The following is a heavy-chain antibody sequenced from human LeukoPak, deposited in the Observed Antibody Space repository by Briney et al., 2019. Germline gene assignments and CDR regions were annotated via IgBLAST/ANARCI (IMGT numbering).Heavy chain of an antibody. CDR2: ISGSGGST. D-gene: IGHD3-22*01. CDR1: GFTFSSYW. Sequence: PGGSLRLSCAASGFTFSSYWMSWVRQAPGKGLEWVSAISGSGGSTYYAASVKGRFTISRDNSKNTLYLQMNSLRAEDTAVYYCAKAAEANMIVVVHFDYWGQGTLVTVSS. V-gene: IGHV3-23*01. J-gene: IGHJ4*02. CDR3: AKAAEANMIVVVHFDY.